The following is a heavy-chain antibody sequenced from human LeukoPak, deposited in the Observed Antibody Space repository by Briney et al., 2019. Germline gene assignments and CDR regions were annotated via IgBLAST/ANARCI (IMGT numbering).Heavy chain of an antibody. CDR1: GFTFSDSY. Sequence: WESLRLSCAASGFTFSDSYMSWIRQAPGKGLEWVSYVSGSSTFTNFADSVRGRFTISRDNAKNPLYLQMNGLRAEDTAVYYCARGRELLAWYFDLWGRGTLVTVS. V-gene: IGHV3-11*05. CDR3: ARGRELLAWYFDL. CDR2: VSGSSTFT. D-gene: IGHD1-7*01. J-gene: IGHJ2*01.